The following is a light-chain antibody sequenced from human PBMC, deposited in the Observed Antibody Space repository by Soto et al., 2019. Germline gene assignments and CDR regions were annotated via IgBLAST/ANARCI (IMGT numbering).Light chain of an antibody. V-gene: IGKV3-15*01. CDR3: QQYNHWSSIT. Sequence: EIAMTQSPATLSVSLGAIATLSCRTSQYISNNLAWYQQRPGQAPSLLIYGASTRATGVPARFSGSGSGTDFLLSISGLQSEDSAVYYCQQYNHWSSITFGQGTRLEIK. CDR2: GAS. J-gene: IGKJ5*01. CDR1: QYISNN.